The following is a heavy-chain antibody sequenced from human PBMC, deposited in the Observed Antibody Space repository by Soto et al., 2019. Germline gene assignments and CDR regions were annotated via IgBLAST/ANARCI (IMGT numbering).Heavy chain of an antibody. D-gene: IGHD2-15*01. V-gene: IGHV4-31*03. Sequence: PSQTLSRTCTVAAGSITSGGYYCIGIRQHPWKGLERTGYIYYTGSTCYNPSLKTRVTISVDTSKNQFCLKRSSVTTADTAVYYWGACGGRYFYYGMGVWGQGTTVAVSS. CDR3: GACGGRYFYYGMGV. J-gene: IGHJ6*02. CDR2: IYYTGST. CDR1: AGSITSGGYY.